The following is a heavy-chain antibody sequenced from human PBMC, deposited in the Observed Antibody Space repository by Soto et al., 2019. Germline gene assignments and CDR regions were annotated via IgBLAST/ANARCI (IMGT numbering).Heavy chain of an antibody. CDR2: IDPSGGGT. CDR3: ARDRVDCSGGNCWRSVEDT. D-gene: IGHD2-15*01. CDR1: GYTFTSYG. J-gene: IGHJ5*02. V-gene: IGHV1-46*01. Sequence: ASVKVSCKASGYTFTSYGISWVRQAPGQGLEWMGIIDPSGGGTSYAQKFQGRLTMTRDTSTITVYMELSSLRSEDTAVYYCARDRVDCSGGNCWRSVEDTWGQGTLVTVSS.